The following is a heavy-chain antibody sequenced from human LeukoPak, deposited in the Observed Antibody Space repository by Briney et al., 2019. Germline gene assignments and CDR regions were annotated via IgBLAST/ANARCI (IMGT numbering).Heavy chain of an antibody. Sequence: GGSLRLSCAASGFTFSSYAMTWVRQAPGKGLEWVSAISAGGGSTYYADSVKGRFTVSRDNSKNTLYLQLNSLRAEDTAVYYCAKAGGWTNYFDYWGQGTLVTVSS. J-gene: IGHJ4*02. CDR2: ISAGGGST. CDR3: AKAGGWTNYFDY. CDR1: GFTFSSYA. D-gene: IGHD6-19*01. V-gene: IGHV3-23*01.